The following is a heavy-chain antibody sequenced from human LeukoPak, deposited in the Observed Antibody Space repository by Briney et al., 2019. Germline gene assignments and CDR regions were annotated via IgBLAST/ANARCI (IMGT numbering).Heavy chain of an antibody. D-gene: IGHD2-2*01. CDR2: ISYDGSNP. J-gene: IGHJ1*01. CDR3: ARDKASRHEYFQH. CDR1: GFTFSSYG. Sequence: GGSLRLSCAASGFTFSSYGMHWVRQAPGKGLEWVAVISYDGSNPYYADSVKGRFTISRDNSKNTLYLQMNSLRVEDTAVYYCARDKASRHEYFQHWGQGTLVTVSS. V-gene: IGHV3-30*03.